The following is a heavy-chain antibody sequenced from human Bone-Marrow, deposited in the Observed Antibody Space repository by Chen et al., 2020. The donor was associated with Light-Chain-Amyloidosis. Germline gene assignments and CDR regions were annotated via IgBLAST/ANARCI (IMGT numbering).Heavy chain of an antibody. Sequence: QVQLVQSGAEVKKPGASVKVSCKVSGYTLTELSMHWVRQAPGKGLEWMGGFDPEDGETIYAQKFQGRVTMTEDTSTDTAYMELSSLRSEDTAVYYCATVGALRFLEWLLLKAGDAFDILGQGTMVTVSS. D-gene: IGHD3-3*01. CDR3: ATVGALRFLEWLLLKAGDAFDI. CDR2: FDPEDGET. J-gene: IGHJ3*02. V-gene: IGHV1-24*01. CDR1: GYTLTELS.